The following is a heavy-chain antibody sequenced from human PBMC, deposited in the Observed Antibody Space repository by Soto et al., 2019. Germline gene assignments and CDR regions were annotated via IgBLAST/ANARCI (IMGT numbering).Heavy chain of an antibody. V-gene: IGHV4-30-4*01. D-gene: IGHD3-10*01. Sequence: FQPLSLTWTVSGGSISTVDYYWRWIRPPPGKGLEWIGYIYYSGSTYYNPSLKSRVTISVDTSKNQFSLKLSSVTAADTAVYYCARVSSLSSGSYMTYGMDVWGQGTTVTVSS. J-gene: IGHJ6*02. CDR3: ARVSSLSSGSYMTYGMDV. CDR1: GGSISTVDYY. CDR2: IYYSGST.